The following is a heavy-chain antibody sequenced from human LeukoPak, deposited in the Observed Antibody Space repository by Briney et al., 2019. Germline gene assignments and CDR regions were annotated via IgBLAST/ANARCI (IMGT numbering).Heavy chain of an antibody. J-gene: IGHJ4*02. D-gene: IGHD3-3*01. V-gene: IGHV3-30-3*01. CDR2: ISYDGSNK. Sequence: GRSLRLSCAASGFTFSSYAMHWVRQAPGKGLEWVAVISYDGSNKYYADSVKGRFTISRDNSKNTLYLQMNSLRAEDRAVYYCARRSTYYDFWSGYPNGRGGESFDYWGQGTLVTVSS. CDR1: GFTFSSYA. CDR3: ARRSTYYDFWSGYPNGRGGESFDY.